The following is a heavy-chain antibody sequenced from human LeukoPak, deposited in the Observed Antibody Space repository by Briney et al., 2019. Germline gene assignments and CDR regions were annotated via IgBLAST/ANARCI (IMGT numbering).Heavy chain of an antibody. CDR2: IKSRTDGGTT. Sequence: PGGSLSLSCAASGFTFSNAWMNWVRQPPGKGLEWVGRIKSRTDGGTTDYAAPVKGRFTISRDDSKNTLYLQMSSLKTEDTAVYHCTTGVTYYYGSGSYYRRVVFDYWGQGTLVTVSS. CDR3: TTGVTYYYGSGSYYRRVVFDY. CDR1: GFTFSNAW. V-gene: IGHV3-15*01. J-gene: IGHJ4*02. D-gene: IGHD3-10*01.